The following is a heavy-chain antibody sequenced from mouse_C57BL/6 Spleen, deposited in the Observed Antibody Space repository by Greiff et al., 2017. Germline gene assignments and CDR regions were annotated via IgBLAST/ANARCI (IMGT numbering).Heavy chain of an antibody. CDR2: IYPRSGNT. CDR3: ACKTTVVAPYYFDY. D-gene: IGHD1-1*01. CDR1: GYTFTSYG. V-gene: IGHV1-81*01. Sequence: QVQLKESGAELVRPGASVKLSCKASGYTFTSYGISWVKQRTGQGLEWIGEIYPRSGNTDYNEKFKGKATLTADKSSSTAYMELRSLTSEDSAVYLCACKTTVVAPYYFDYWGQGTTLTVSS. J-gene: IGHJ2*01.